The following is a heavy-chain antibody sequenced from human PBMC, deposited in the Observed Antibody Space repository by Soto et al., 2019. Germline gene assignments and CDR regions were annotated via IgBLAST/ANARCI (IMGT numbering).Heavy chain of an antibody. V-gene: IGHV1-18*04. CDR1: GYTFTSYG. CDR2: ISVYSGNT. CDR3: ARGEVGPNGGYFQH. D-gene: IGHD1-26*01. J-gene: IGHJ1*01. Sequence: ASVKVSCKASGYTFTSYGISWVRQAPGQGLEWMGWISVYSGNTNYAQKLQGRVTMTTDTSTSIAYMELRSLRSDDTAVYYCARGEVGPNGGYFQHWGQGTLVTSPQ.